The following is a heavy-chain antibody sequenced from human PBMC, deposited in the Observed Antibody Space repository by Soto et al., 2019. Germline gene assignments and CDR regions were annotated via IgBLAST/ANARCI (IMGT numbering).Heavy chain of an antibody. D-gene: IGHD6-13*01. J-gene: IGHJ4*02. CDR2: TTDTDGDR. Sequence: GGSLRLSWVASGITFRSRAMSWVRQAPGEGLEWVSTTTDTDGDRKYADSVRGRFTISRDNSKNTLYLQMNSLRAEDTAVYYCAKVLAAADRYFDYWGQGTLVTVSS. V-gene: IGHV3-23*01. CDR3: AKVLAAADRYFDY. CDR1: GITFRSRA.